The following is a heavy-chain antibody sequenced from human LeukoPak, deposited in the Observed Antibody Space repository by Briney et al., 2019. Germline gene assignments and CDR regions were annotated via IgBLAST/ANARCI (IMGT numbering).Heavy chain of an antibody. D-gene: IGHD6-19*01. CDR3: ARDLGSGWTRFDY. J-gene: IGHJ4*02. CDR2: INWNGGST. V-gene: IGHV3-20*04. CDR1: GFTFDDHG. Sequence: PGGSLRLSCAASGFTFDDHGMSWVRQAPGKGLEWASGINWNGGSTGYADSVKGRFTISRDNARNSLYLQMNSVRAEDTALYYCARDLGSGWTRFDYWGQGTLVTVSS.